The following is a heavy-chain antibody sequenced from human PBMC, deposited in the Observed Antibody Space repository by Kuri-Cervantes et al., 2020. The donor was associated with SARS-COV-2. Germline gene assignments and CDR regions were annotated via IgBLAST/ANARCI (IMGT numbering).Heavy chain of an antibody. J-gene: IGHJ4*02. V-gene: IGHV3-43D*03. Sequence: GGSLRLSCAASGFTFDDYAMHWVRQAPGKGLEWVSLITWDGGSTFYADSVKGRFTMSRDSSKNSLYLQMNSLRVEDTALYYCAKVFGVGSNIKYFDSWGQGTVVTVSS. CDR3: AKVFGVGSNIKYFDS. CDR2: ITWDGGST. CDR1: GFTFDDYA. D-gene: IGHD3-10*02.